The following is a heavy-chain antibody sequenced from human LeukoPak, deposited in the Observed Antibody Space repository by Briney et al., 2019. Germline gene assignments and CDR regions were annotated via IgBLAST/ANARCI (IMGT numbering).Heavy chain of an antibody. Sequence: GASVKVSCKASGYTFTGYYMHWVRQAPGQGLEWMGWINPNSGGTNSAQKFQGRVTMTRDTSITTAYMDLRRLRSDDTAVYYCARVRAGAAPDYWGQGTLVTVSS. CDR3: ARVRAGAAPDY. CDR1: GYTFTGYY. D-gene: IGHD6-19*01. V-gene: IGHV1-2*02. CDR2: INPNSGGT. J-gene: IGHJ4*02.